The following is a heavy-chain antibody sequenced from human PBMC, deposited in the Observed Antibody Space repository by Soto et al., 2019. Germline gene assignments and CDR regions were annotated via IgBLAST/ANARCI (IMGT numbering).Heavy chain of an antibody. CDR3: ARGQVVAAQH. CDR1: GGSISSGDYY. D-gene: IGHD2-15*01. V-gene: IGHV4-30-2*01. CDR2: IYHSGST. Sequence: SETLSLTCTFSGGSISSGDYYWSWIRQPPGKGLEWIGYIYHSGSTYYNPSLKSRVTISVDRSKNQFSLKLSSVTAADTAVYYCARGQVVAAQHWGQGTLVTVSS. J-gene: IGHJ4*02.